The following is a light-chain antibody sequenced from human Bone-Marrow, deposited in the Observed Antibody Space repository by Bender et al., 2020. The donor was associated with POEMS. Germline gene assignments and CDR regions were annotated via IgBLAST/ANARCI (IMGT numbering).Light chain of an antibody. CDR2: EAT. Sequence: QSALTQPASVSGSPGQSITISCTGTSPGVGSYGLVSWYQQRPGKAPKLVIYEATQRPSGVSDRFSGSKSASSASLTISGLQAEDEADYYCCSYAGTWVFGGGTKLTVL. J-gene: IGLJ3*02. CDR1: SPGVGSYGL. V-gene: IGLV2-23*01. CDR3: CSYAGTWV.